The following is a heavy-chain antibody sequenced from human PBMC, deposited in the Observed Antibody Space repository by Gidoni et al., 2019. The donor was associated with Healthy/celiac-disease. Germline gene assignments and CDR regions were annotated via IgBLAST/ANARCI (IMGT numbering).Heavy chain of an antibody. Sequence: QLQLQESGPGLVKPSETLSLTCTVSGGSISSSRYYWGWIRQPPGKGLEWIGSIYYSGSTYYNPSLKSRVTISVDTSKNQFSLKLSSVTAADTAVYYCARNPLETSIAARPDWFDPWGQGTLVTVSS. D-gene: IGHD6-6*01. J-gene: IGHJ5*02. CDR3: ARNPLETSIAARPDWFDP. V-gene: IGHV4-39*01. CDR1: GGSISSSRYY. CDR2: IYYSGST.